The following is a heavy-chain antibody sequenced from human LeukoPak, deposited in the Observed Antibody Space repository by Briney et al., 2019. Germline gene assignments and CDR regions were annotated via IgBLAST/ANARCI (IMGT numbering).Heavy chain of an antibody. CDR3: AKDGGLWVSAHWGDS. V-gene: IGHV3-23*01. J-gene: IGHJ4*02. CDR1: GFTLSSYT. CDR2: ITTGDGNT. D-gene: IGHD7-27*01. Sequence: GGSLRLSCTASGFTLSSYTMTWVRQAPGKGLKWVSTITTGDGNTYYADSVKGRFTVSRDDSKNTLYLQMNSLRAEDKAVYYCAKDGGLWVSAHWGDSWGRGTLVTVSS.